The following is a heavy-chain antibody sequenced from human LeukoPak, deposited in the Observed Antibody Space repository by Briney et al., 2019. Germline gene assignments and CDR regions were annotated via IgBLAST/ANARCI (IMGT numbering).Heavy chain of an antibody. Sequence: SETLSLTCTVSGGSISSGDYYWSWIRQPPGKGLEWIGYIYYSGSTYYNPSHKSRVTISVDTSKNQFSLKLSSVTAADTAEYYCAREISGGGSYYHDYWGQGTLVTVSS. V-gene: IGHV4-30-4*01. CDR2: IYYSGST. CDR3: AREISGGGSYYHDY. J-gene: IGHJ4*02. D-gene: IGHD1-26*01. CDR1: GGSISSGDYY.